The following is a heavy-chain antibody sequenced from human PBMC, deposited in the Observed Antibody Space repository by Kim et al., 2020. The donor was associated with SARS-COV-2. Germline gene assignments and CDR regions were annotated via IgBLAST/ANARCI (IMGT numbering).Heavy chain of an antibody. CDR3: ASEPSFGVVTAGLYF. D-gene: IGHD2-21*02. CDR2: IDPSDSYT. V-gene: IGHV5-10-1*01. J-gene: IGHJ4*02. Sequence: GESLKISCKGSGYSFTSYWISWVRQMPGKGLEWMGRIDPSDSYTNYSPSFQGHVTISADKSISTAYLQWSSLKASDTAMYYCASEPSFGVVTAGLYFWGQGTLVTVSS. CDR1: GYSFTSYW.